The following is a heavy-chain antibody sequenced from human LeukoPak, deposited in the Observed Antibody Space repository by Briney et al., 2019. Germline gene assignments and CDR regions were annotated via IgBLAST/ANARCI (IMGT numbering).Heavy chain of an antibody. D-gene: IGHD6-13*01. CDR1: RFSFRSYD. CDR3: AKDGQLGGSSWFTLYFDF. V-gene: IGHV3-30*18. Sequence: PGGSLRLSCAASRFSFRSYDMHWVRQAPCKGLEWLAVSSYDGSNTYYTDSVKGRFTISRDNSKNTLYLQMNSLRPEDTAVYYCAKDGQLGGSSWFTLYFDFWGQGTLVTVSS. CDR2: SSYDGSNT. J-gene: IGHJ4*02.